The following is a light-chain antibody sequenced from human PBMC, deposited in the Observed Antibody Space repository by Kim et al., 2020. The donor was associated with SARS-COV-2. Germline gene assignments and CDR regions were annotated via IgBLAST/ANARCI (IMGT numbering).Light chain of an antibody. CDR3: HQYGSSPST. CDR1: QSVDSSY. CDR2: DAS. V-gene: IGKV3-20*01. J-gene: IGKJ1*01. Sequence: EIVLTQSPGTLSLSLRERATLSCRASQSVDSSYLAWYQQKPGQAPRLLIYDASTRATGTPDRFSGSGSGTDFTLTISRLESEDFAVYYCHQYGSSPSTFGQGTKVDIK.